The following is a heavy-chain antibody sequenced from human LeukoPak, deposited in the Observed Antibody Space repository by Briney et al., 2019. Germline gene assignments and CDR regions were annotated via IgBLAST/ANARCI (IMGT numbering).Heavy chain of an antibody. V-gene: IGHV4-38-2*01. Sequence: SETLSLTCAVSGYSISSGYYWGWIRQTPGKGLEWIGSIYHSGSTYYNPSLKSRVTISVDTSKNHFSLKLTPVTAADTAVYFCATVSVSGNVWSFSDMRIDYWGRGTLVTVSS. CDR3: ATVSVSGNVWSFSDMRIDY. J-gene: IGHJ4*02. CDR2: IYHSGST. D-gene: IGHD3-16*01. CDR1: GYSISSGYY.